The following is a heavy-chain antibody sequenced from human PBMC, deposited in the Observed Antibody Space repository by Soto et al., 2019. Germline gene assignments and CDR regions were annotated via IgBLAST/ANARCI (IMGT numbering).Heavy chain of an antibody. Sequence: GGSLRLSCAASGFTFRSFTMNWVRQAPGKRLEWVSTISSNSAYIYYTDALRGRFTISRDNAKNSLHLRMNSLRAEDTAVYYCTRDASRDSSARGWFDPWGPGTLVTVSS. CDR3: TRDASRDSSARGWFDP. V-gene: IGHV3-21*01. CDR1: GFTFRSFT. D-gene: IGHD6-13*01. CDR2: ISSNSAYI. J-gene: IGHJ5*02.